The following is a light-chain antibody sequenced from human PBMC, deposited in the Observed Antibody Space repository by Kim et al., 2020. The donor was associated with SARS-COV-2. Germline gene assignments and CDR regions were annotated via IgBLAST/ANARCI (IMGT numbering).Light chain of an antibody. Sequence: GQSITISCTGTSSDVGNYNLVSWYQHHPGKPPNLLIYEVTTRPSGDSNRFSGSKSGTTSSLAISGLQAEDEADYYCCSYAGNSTWMFGGGTKVTVL. CDR2: EVT. J-gene: IGLJ3*02. CDR1: SSDVGNYNL. CDR3: CSYAGNSTWM. V-gene: IGLV2-23*02.